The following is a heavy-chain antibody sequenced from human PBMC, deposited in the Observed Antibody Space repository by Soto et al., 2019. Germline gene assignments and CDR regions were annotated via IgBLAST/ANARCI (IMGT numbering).Heavy chain of an antibody. Sequence: EVQLVESAGGLVPPGGSLRLSCVASGFTFSDYWMTWVRQTPGKGLEWVATIKPDGSEKYYIDSVQGRFTISRDNANNSLYLQMDYLRADDTAVFYCARLLGAVPLDFWGQGAMLTVSS. CDR1: GFTFSDYW. V-gene: IGHV3-7*01. CDR2: IKPDGSEK. J-gene: IGHJ4*02. CDR3: ARLLGAVPLDF. D-gene: IGHD3-16*01.